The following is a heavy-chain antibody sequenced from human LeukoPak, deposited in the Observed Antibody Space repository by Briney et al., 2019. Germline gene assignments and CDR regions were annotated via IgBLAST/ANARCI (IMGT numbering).Heavy chain of an antibody. CDR1: GYSISSGYY. D-gene: IGHD2-2*01. Sequence: SETLSLTCTVSGYSISSGYYWGWIRQPPGKGLEWIGSIYHSGSTYYNPSLKSRVTISVDTSKNQFSLKLSSVTAADTAVYYCARGVRSGSTSCYNYWGQGTLVTVSS. CDR2: IYHSGST. V-gene: IGHV4-38-2*02. J-gene: IGHJ4*02. CDR3: ARGVRSGSTSCYNY.